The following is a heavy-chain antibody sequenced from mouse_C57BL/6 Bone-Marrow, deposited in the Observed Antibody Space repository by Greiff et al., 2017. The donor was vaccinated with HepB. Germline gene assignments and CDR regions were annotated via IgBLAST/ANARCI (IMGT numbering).Heavy chain of an antibody. CDR1: GYTFTSYW. CDR3: ARSGGFYYYGSSYDF. J-gene: IGHJ2*01. V-gene: IGHV1-55*01. Sequence: QVQLQQPGAELVKPGASVKMSCKASGYTFTSYWITWVKQRPGQGLEWIGDIYPGSGSTNYNEKFKSKATLTVDTSSSTANMQRSSLTSEDSAVYYCARSGGFYYYGSSYDFWGQGTTLTVSS. D-gene: IGHD1-1*01. CDR2: IYPGSGST.